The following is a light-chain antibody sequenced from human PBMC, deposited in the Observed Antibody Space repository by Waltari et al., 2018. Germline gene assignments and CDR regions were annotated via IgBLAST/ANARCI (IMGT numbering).Light chain of an antibody. CDR3: QQYDNFPFN. CDR1: NDINNY. V-gene: IGKV1-33*01. Sequence: DIQMTQSPSSLSASIGDRATITCQASNDINNYLNWYQQRPGKAPKLLIYDTSNLETGVPSRFSGSGSGTDYTFTISSLQPEDIATYYCQQYDNFPFNFGPGTKVDI. J-gene: IGKJ3*01. CDR2: DTS.